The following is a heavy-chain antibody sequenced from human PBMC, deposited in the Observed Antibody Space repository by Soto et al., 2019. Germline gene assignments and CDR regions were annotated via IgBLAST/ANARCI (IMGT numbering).Heavy chain of an antibody. J-gene: IGHJ6*02. CDR3: ADAVPAPTHSDGYGMDV. D-gene: IGHD2-2*01. CDR2: ISNSGDTI. CDR1: GFTFSYYT. Sequence: EVPLLESGGGLVQPGGSLRLSCVASGFTFSYYTMSWVRQAPGKGLEWVSGISNSGDTIYYADSVKGRFTISRDSFRNTLYLQMRSLRADDTAVYYCADAVPAPTHSDGYGMDVWGQGTTVTVSS. V-gene: IGHV3-23*01.